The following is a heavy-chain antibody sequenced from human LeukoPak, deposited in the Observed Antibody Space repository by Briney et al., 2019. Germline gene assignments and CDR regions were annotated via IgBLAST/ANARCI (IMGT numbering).Heavy chain of an antibody. J-gene: IGHJ1*01. CDR2: IRQDGGAT. CDR1: GFIFNSHY. D-gene: IGHD3-3*01. V-gene: IGHV3-7*01. CDR3: ARENWGKYDDFWSGYLTD. Sequence: GGSLRLSCAASGFIFNSHYMSWVRQAPGKGLEWVATIRQDGGATYSVDSVKGRFTISRDNANNALYLQMNNLGAEDTAVYYCARENWGKYDDFWSGYLTDWGQGTLVTVSS.